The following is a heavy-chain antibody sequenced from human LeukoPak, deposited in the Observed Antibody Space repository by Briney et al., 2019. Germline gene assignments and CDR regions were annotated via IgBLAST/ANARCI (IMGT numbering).Heavy chain of an antibody. CDR1: RFTFSGYS. Sequence: GGSLRLSCAASRFTFSGYSMSWVRQAPGKGLEWVAHIKQGGSETSYVDSVKGRFTISRDNAKNSLYLQMNSLRAEDTAVYYCARGVARHDYWGQGTLVTVSS. CDR2: IKQGGSET. V-gene: IGHV3-7*03. CDR3: ARGVARHDY. J-gene: IGHJ4*02. D-gene: IGHD3-3*01.